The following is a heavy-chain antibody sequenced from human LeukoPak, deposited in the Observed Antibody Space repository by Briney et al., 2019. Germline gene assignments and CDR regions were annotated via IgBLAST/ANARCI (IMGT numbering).Heavy chain of an antibody. J-gene: IGHJ3*02. CDR2: IYYSGST. V-gene: IGHV4-34*01. CDR1: VESSSGYY. CDR3: ARENWGLAASGEEAFDI. Sequence: SETLSLTCAVYVESSSGYYCSWIRQSPGKGLEFIGTIYYSGSTEYNPSLKSRVTISIDTSENRFSMRLTSVTAADTAVYFCARENWGLAASGEEAFDIWGRGTMVTVSS. D-gene: IGHD5-24*01.